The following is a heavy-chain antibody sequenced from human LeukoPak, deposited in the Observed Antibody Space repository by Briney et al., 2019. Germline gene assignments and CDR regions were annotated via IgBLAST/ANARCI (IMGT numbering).Heavy chain of an antibody. V-gene: IGHV4-39*07. CDR2: IYYTGTT. D-gene: IGHD3-22*01. CDR1: GDSISNSIYY. CDR3: ARVVIGRYYYYYMDV. J-gene: IGHJ6*03. Sequence: SETLSLTCTVSGDSISNSIYYWGWIRQPPGKGLEWIGNIYYTGTTYYNPSLRSRVTISIDTSKNQFSLKLTSVTAADTAVYYCARVVIGRYYYYYMDVWGKGTTVTVSS.